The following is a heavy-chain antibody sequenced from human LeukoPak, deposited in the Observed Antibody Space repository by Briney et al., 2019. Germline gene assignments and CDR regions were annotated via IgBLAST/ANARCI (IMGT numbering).Heavy chain of an antibody. V-gene: IGHV1-18*01. J-gene: IGHJ3*02. CDR2: ISAYNGNT. CDR3: ARDIAPAPYYDFWSGYDAFDI. Sequence: ASVKVSCKASGYTFTSYGISWVRQAPGQGLEWMGWISAYNGNTNYAQKLQGRVTMTTDTSTSTAYMELRSLRSDDTAVYYCARDIAPAPYYDFWSGYDAFDIWGQGTMVTVSS. D-gene: IGHD3-3*01. CDR1: GYTFTSYG.